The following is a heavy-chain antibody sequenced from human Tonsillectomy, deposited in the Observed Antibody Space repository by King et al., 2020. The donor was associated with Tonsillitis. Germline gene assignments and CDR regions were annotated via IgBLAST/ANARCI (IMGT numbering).Heavy chain of an antibody. D-gene: IGHD2/OR15-2a*01. CDR3: ARHWGADYYDTTTFSYTFDY. V-gene: IGHV4-39*07. CDR1: GGSISSNTYY. CDR2: IYYRGST. Sequence: LQLQESGPGLVKPSETLSLTCTVSGGSISSNTYYWGWIRQPPGKGLEWIGSIYYRGSTYYNPSLQSRVTISVDASKNHFSLSLTSVTAADTAVYYCARHWGADYYDTTTFSYTFDYWGQGTLVTVSS. J-gene: IGHJ4*02.